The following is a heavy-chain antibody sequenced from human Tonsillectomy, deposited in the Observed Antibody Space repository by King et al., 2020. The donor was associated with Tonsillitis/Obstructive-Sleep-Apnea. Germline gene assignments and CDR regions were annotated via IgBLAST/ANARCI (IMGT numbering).Heavy chain of an antibody. V-gene: IGHV4-39*01. CDR3: ARGLGIAARPLDY. CDR1: GDSVSSSNYY. CDR2: ILYIWGT. J-gene: IGHJ4*02. D-gene: IGHD6-6*01. Sequence: QLQESGPGLVKPSETLSLTCTVSGDSVSSSNYYWGWVRQPPGKGLEWIGTILYIWGTYYYPSLKSRVTISVGTSKNQFSLNLSSVTAADTAVYYCARGLGIAARPLDYWGQGTLVTVSS.